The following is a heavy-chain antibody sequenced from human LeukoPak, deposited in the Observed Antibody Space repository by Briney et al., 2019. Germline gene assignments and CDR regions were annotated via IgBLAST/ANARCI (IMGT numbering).Heavy chain of an antibody. V-gene: IGHV1-46*01. D-gene: IGHD4-11*01. Sequence: VASVKVSCKASGYTFTSYYMHWVRQAPGQGLEWMGIINPSGGSTSYAQKFQGRVTMTRDTSTSTVYMELSSLRSEDTAVYYCAREDRRSRMTTGGMDVWGQGTTVTVSS. CDR2: INPSGGST. J-gene: IGHJ6*02. CDR1: GYTFTSYY. CDR3: AREDRRSRMTTGGMDV.